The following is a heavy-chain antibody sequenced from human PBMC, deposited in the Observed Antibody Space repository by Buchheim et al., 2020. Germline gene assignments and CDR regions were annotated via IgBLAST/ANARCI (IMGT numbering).Heavy chain of an antibody. V-gene: IGHV3-23*01. D-gene: IGHD2-8*01. CDR1: GFTFSSYA. J-gene: IGHJ6*02. CDR2: ISGVGGSP. Sequence: EVQLLESGGGLVQPGGSLRLSCAASGFTFSSYAMSWVRQAPGKGLEWVSAISGVGGSPYYADSVKGRFTISRDNSKNTLFLQMNSLTADNTAVYYCAKEYCTNGVCYGGMDVWGQGTT. CDR3: AKEYCTNGVCYGGMDV.